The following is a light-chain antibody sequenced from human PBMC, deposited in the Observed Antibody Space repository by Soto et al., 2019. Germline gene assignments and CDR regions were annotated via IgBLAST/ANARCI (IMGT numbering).Light chain of an antibody. Sequence: EIVLTQSPGTLSSSPGERVTLSCRASQSVTTSYLAWYQQKPGQAPRLLISDASNRATGIPARFSGSGSGTDFTLTISSLEPEDFAVYYCHQRQYWPPITFGQGTRLEI. CDR3: HQRQYWPPIT. CDR1: QSVTTSY. V-gene: IGKV3-11*01. J-gene: IGKJ5*01. CDR2: DAS.